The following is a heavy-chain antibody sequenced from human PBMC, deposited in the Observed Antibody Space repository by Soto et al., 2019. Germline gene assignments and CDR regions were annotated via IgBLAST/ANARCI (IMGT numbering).Heavy chain of an antibody. J-gene: IGHJ4*02. CDR3: ARPNWYCEY. D-gene: IGHD2-8*01. V-gene: IGHV4-59*11. CDR2: IYYSGTT. CDR1: GGSINNHY. Sequence: QVQLQESGPGLVKPSETLSLTCTVSGGSINNHYWSWIRQPPGKGLEWIGYIYYSGTTNYNPSLKGRVTISVDTSKIQFSLNLTSLTAADTATYYCARPNWYCEYWGQGTLVTVSS.